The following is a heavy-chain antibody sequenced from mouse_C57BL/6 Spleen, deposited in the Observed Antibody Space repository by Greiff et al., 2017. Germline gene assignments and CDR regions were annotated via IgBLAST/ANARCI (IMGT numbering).Heavy chain of an antibody. D-gene: IGHD3-2*02. Sequence: VQLQQPGAELVRPGSSVKLSCKASGYTFTSYWMDWVKQRPGQGLEWIGNIYPSDSETHYNQKFKDKATLTVDQSSSTAYMQLSSLTSEDSAVYYCARTSSGLDYWGQGTTLTVSS. CDR1: GYTFTSYW. CDR3: ARTSSGLDY. V-gene: IGHV1-61*01. J-gene: IGHJ2*01. CDR2: IYPSDSET.